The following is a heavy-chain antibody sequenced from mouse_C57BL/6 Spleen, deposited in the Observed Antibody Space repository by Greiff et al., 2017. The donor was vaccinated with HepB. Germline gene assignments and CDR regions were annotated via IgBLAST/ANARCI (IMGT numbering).Heavy chain of an antibody. Sequence: VHLVESGAELARPGASVKMSCKASGYTFTSYTMHWVKQRPGQGLEWIGYINPSSGYTKYNQKFKDKATLTADKSSSTAYMQLSSLTSEDSAVYYCARKNFYYDYDAWFAYWGQGTLVTVSA. D-gene: IGHD2-4*01. J-gene: IGHJ3*01. CDR1: GYTFTSYT. CDR3: ARKNFYYDYDAWFAY. V-gene: IGHV1-4*01. CDR2: INPSSGYT.